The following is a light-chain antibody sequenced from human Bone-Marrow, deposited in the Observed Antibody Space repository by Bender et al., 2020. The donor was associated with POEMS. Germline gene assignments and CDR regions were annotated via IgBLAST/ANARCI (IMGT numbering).Light chain of an antibody. V-gene: IGLV2-23*01. J-gene: IGLJ3*02. CDR1: SSDIGDYDY. CDR3: CSYAGSSTPWV. CDR2: EGS. Sequence: QSALTQPPSASGSPGQSVTLSCTGTSSDIGDYDYVSWYQQHPGNAPKLIIYEGSKRPSGVSNRFSGSKSGNTASLTISGLQAEDEADYYCCSYAGSSTPWVFGGGTKLTVL.